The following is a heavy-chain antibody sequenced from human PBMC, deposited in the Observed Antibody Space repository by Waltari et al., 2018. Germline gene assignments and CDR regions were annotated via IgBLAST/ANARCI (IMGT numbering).Heavy chain of an antibody. V-gene: IGHV1-8*01. CDR3: ARGRAPYSSRGSYWYFDL. CDR2: MNPNSGNT. J-gene: IGHJ2*01. CDR1: GYTFSSYD. D-gene: IGHD6-13*01. Sequence: QVQLVQSGAEVKKPGASVKVSCKASGYTFSSYDINWVRQATGRGLEWMGWMNPNSGNTGYAQKFQGRVTMTRNTSISTAYMELSSLRSEDTAVYYCARGRAPYSSRGSYWYFDLWGRGTLVTVSS.